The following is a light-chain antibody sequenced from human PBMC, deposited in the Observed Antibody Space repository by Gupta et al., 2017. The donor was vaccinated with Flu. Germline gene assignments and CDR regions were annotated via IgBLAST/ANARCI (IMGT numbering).Light chain of an antibody. Sequence: QSVLTQPPSVSAAPGQKVTLSCSGSSSNIENNYVSWYQQLPGTAPELLIYENNKRPSGIPDRFSGSKSDTSATLGITGLQTGDEADYYCGTWDSSLSAWVFGGGTKLTVL. CDR1: SSNIENNY. CDR2: ENN. J-gene: IGLJ3*02. CDR3: GTWDSSLSAWV. V-gene: IGLV1-51*02.